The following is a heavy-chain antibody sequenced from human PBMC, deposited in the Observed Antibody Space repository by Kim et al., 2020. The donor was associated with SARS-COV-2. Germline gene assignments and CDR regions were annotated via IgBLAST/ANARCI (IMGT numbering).Heavy chain of an antibody. CDR1: GGSISSGGYY. CDR2: IYYSGST. J-gene: IGHJ6*02. Sequence: SETLSLTCTVSGGSISSGGYYWSWIRQHPGKGLEWIGYIYYSGSTYYNPSLKSRVTISVDTSKNQFSLKLSSVTAADTAVYYCARFAGTTLSYYYYYGMDVWGQGTTVTVSS. CDR3: ARFAGTTLSYYYYYGMDV. D-gene: IGHD1-1*01. V-gene: IGHV4-31*03.